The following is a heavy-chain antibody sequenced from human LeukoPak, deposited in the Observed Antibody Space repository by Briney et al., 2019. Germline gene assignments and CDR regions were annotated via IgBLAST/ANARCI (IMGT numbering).Heavy chain of an antibody. CDR2: ISSSGSTI. CDR1: GFTFSNYY. CDR3: ASSRGYYDSPE. J-gene: IGHJ4*02. V-gene: IGHV3-11*01. D-gene: IGHD3-22*01. Sequence: GGSLRLSCAASGFTFSNYYMSWIRQAPGKGLEWVSYISSSGSTIYYADSVKGRFTISRDNAKNSLYLQMNSLRAEDTAVYYCASSRGYYDSPEWGQGTLVTVSS.